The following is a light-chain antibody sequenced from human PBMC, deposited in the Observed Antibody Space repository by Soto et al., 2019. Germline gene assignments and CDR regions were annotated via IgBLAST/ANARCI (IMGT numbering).Light chain of an antibody. CDR1: QSVSGTY. J-gene: IGKJ5*01. V-gene: IGKV3-15*01. CDR2: DKS. Sequence: EIVMTQSPATLSVSPGERATLSFRAIQSVSGTYLAWYHQKPGQAPRLLVYDKSSRAPGVPARFSGSGTGTDFTLTINSLQSEDFGVYYCQQYNNWPPSTFGQGTRLEIK. CDR3: QQYNNWPPST.